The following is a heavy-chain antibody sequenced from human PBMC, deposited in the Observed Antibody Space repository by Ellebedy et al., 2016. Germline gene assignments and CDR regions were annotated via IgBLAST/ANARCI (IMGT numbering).Heavy chain of an antibody. CDR3: AKGYCSGSSCYIFDY. V-gene: IGHV3-21*04. CDR1: GFTFSSYS. D-gene: IGHD2-2*02. Sequence: GESLKISCAASGFTFSSYSMNWVRQAPGKGLEWVSSISSSSSYIYYADSVKGRFTISRDNSKNTLYLQMNSLRAEDTAVYYCAKGYCSGSSCYIFDYWGQGTLVTVSS. CDR2: ISSSSSYI. J-gene: IGHJ4*02.